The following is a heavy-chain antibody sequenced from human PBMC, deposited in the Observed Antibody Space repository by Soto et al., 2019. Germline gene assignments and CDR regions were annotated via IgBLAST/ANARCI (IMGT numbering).Heavy chain of an antibody. J-gene: IGHJ4*02. Sequence: GGSLRLSCAASGFTFSSYAMSWVRQAPGKGLEWVSAISGSGGSTYYTDSVKGRFTISRDNSKNTLYLQMNSLRAEDTAVYYCAKDLAVQQEPLGPNFAYWAQGTLVTGSS. V-gene: IGHV3-23*01. CDR2: ISGSGGST. CDR1: GFTFSSYA. CDR3: AKDLAVQQEPLGPNFAY. D-gene: IGHD6-13*01.